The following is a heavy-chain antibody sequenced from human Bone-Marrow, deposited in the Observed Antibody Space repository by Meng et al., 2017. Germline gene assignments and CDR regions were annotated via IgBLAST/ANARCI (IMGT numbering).Heavy chain of an antibody. CDR3: ARLGSSFDY. Sequence: GQPVQSGAEVKKPGASVTVSCKASGYTFTGYYMHWVRQAPGRGLEWMGRINPNSGGTNYAQKFQGRVTMARDTSISTAYMALSRLRSDDTAVYYCARLGSSFDYWGQGTLVTVSS. V-gene: IGHV1-2*06. CDR2: INPNSGGT. D-gene: IGHD2-2*01. CDR1: GYTFTGYY. J-gene: IGHJ4*02.